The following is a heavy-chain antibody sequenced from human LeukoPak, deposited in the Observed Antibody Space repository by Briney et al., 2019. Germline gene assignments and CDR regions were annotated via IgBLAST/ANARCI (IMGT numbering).Heavy chain of an antibody. CDR1: GGSFSGYY. J-gene: IGHJ3*02. Sequence: SETLSLTCAVYGGSFSGYYWSWIRQPPGKGLEWIGEINHSGSTNYNPSLKSRVTISVDTSKNQFSLKLSSVTAADTAVYYCAIQLWKLGFSAFDIWGQGTMVTVSS. V-gene: IGHV4-34*01. CDR2: INHSGST. D-gene: IGHD5-18*01. CDR3: AIQLWKLGFSAFDI.